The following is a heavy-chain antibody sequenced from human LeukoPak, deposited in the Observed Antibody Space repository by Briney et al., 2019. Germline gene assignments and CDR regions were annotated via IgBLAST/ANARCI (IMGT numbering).Heavy chain of an antibody. CDR1: GFTFSSYE. CDR2: ISSSGSTI. V-gene: IGHV3-48*03. D-gene: IGHD2-15*01. Sequence: GGSLRLSCAASGFTFSSYEMNWVRQAPGKGLEWVSYISSSGSTIYYADSVKGRFTISRDNAKNSLYLQMNSLRAEDTAVYYCVIVVVVAATPDWFDTGGQGTLVTVSA. J-gene: IGHJ5*02. CDR3: VIVVVVAATPDWFDT.